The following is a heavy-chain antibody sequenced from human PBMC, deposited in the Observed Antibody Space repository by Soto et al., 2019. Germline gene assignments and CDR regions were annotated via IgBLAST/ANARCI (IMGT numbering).Heavy chain of an antibody. J-gene: IGHJ6*02. CDR1: GGTFSSYA. V-gene: IGHV1-69*13. CDR3: ASHYYESGYYYYGMDV. D-gene: IGHD3-22*01. CDR2: IIPIFGTA. Sequence: SVKVSCKASGGTFSSYAISWVRQAPGQGLEWMGGIIPIFGTANYAQKFQGRVTITADESTSTAYMELSSLRSEDTAVYYCASHYYESGYYYYGMDVWGQGTTVTVYS.